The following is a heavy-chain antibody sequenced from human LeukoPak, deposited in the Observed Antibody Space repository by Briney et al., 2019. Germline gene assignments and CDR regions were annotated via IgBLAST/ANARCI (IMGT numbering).Heavy chain of an antibody. V-gene: IGHV4-34*01. D-gene: IGHD3-22*01. J-gene: IGHJ1*01. CDR1: GGSFSGYY. CDR2: INHSGST. Sequence: SETLSLTCAVYGGSFSGYYWSWIRQPPGKGLEWIGEINHSGSTNYNPSLKSRVTISVDTSKNQFSLKLSSVTAADTAVYYCARDSYDCSGYSAEYFQHWGQGTLVTVSS. CDR3: ARDSYDCSGYSAEYFQH.